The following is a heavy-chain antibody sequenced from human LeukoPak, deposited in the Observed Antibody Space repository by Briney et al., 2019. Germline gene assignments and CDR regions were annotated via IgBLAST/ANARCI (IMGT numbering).Heavy chain of an antibody. CDR1: GYSISSGYY. Sequence: PETLSLTCTVSGYSISSGYYWGWIRQPPGKGLEWIGSIHYSGKTYHNLSLKSRVTISVDTSKNQFSLKVGSVTAADTAVYYCARVPHCDSNGCYDGGRYCEYWGQGTLVTVSS. V-gene: IGHV4-38-2*02. CDR2: IHYSGKT. D-gene: IGHD3-22*01. J-gene: IGHJ4*02. CDR3: ARVPHCDSNGCYDGGRYCEY.